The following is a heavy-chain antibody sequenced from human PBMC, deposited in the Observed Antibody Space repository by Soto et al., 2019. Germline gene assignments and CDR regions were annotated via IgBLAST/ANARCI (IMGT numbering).Heavy chain of an antibody. D-gene: IGHD2-15*01. CDR3: ARDRGYWNGGTCYSVLDY. CDR2: IKHDGSEK. J-gene: IGHJ4*02. CDR1: GFTFSTYY. Sequence: EVQLVESGGGLVQPGGSLRLSCAASGFTFSTYYMNWVRQAPGKGLEWVANIKHDGSEKNYVDSVKGRFTISRDNAKNSLYLQMNSLRAEDTAVYYCARDRGYWNGGTCYSVLDYWGQGTLVTVSS. V-gene: IGHV3-7*01.